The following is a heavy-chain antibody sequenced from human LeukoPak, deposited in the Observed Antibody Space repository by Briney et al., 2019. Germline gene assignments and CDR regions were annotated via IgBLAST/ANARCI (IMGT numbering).Heavy chain of an antibody. J-gene: IGHJ4*02. Sequence: PGGSLRLSCAASGFAFSSYGMHWVRQAPGKGLEWVAFIRFDGSDKYYADSVKGRFTISRDNSKNTLYLQMNSLRAEDTAVYYCAKTRNQWLGTFDYWGQGTLVTVSS. V-gene: IGHV3-30*02. D-gene: IGHD6-19*01. CDR3: AKTRNQWLGTFDY. CDR1: GFAFSSYG. CDR2: IRFDGSDK.